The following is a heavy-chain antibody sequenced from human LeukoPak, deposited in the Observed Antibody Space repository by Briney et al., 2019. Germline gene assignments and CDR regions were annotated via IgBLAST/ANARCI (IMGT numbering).Heavy chain of an antibody. CDR1: GGSISSGSYY. D-gene: IGHD3-16*01. CDR2: IYTSGST. J-gene: IGHJ6*03. Sequence: SETLSLTCTVSGGSISSGSYYWSWIRQPAGKGLEWIGRIYTSGSTNYNPSLKSRVTISVDTSKNQFSLKLSSVTAADTAVYYCARGLGDYVWGSSYYYMDVWGKGTTVTVSS. CDR3: ARGLGDYVWGSSYYYMDV. V-gene: IGHV4-61*02.